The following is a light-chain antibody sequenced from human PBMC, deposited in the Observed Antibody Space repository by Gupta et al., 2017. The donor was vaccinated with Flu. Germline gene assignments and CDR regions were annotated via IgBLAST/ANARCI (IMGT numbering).Light chain of an antibody. V-gene: IGKV1-5*03. J-gene: IGKJ2*01. Sequence: DIQMTQSPSTLSASVGDRVTITCRASQSISGWLDWYQQKPGKAPNLLIYKASSLATGVPSRFCGSGSGTEFILTISSLRPDDFATYYCQQYDNYPYTFGQGTKLEIK. CDR1: QSISGW. CDR2: KAS. CDR3: QQYDNYPYT.